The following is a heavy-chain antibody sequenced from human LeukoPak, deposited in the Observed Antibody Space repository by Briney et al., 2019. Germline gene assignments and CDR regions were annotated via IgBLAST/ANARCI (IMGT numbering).Heavy chain of an antibody. CDR1: GFTFSNYA. D-gene: IGHD6-19*01. CDR2: IPGAGFTT. CDR3: ARTPSGWYEVFWFDY. J-gene: IGHJ4*02. V-gene: IGHV3-23*01. Sequence: PGGSLRLSCAASGFTFSNYAMSWVRQAPGKGLEWVSTIPGAGFTTSYADYVKGRVTISRDDSKNTLYLQMHSLRVEDTAVYYCARTPSGWYEVFWFDYWGQGALVTVSS.